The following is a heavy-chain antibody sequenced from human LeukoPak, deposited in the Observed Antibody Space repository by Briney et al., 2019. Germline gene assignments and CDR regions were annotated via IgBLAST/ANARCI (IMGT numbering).Heavy chain of an antibody. CDR1: GFTFSSYG. V-gene: IGHV3-23*01. D-gene: IGHD3-10*02. J-gene: IGHJ6*04. CDR2: ISGGGETT. Sequence: GGSLRLSCAASGFTFSSYGMGWVRQAPGKGLEWVSSISGGGETTYYADSVKGRFPISRDNSKNTLYLQMNSLRAEDTAVYYCAELGITMIGGVWGKGTTVTISS. CDR3: AELGITMIGGV.